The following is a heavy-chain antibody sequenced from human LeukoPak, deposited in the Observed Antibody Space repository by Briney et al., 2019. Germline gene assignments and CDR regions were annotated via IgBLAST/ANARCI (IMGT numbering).Heavy chain of an antibody. V-gene: IGHV3-33*08. CDR3: ARGPRYYDFWSGYSNIDY. CDR2: IWYDGSNK. CDR1: GFTFSSYA. Sequence: PGGSLRLSCAASGFTFSSYAMHWVRQAPGKGLEWVAVIWYDGSNKYYADSVKGRFTISRDNSKNTLYLQMNSLRAEDTAVYYCARGPRYYDFWSGYSNIDYWGQGTLVTVSS. J-gene: IGHJ4*02. D-gene: IGHD3-3*01.